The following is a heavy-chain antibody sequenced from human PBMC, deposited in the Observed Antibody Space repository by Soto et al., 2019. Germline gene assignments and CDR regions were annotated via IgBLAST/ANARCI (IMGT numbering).Heavy chain of an antibody. Sequence: QVQLVQSGAEVKKPGSSVKVSCKASGGTFSSYAISWVRQAPGQGLEWMGGIIPIFGTANYAQKFQGRVTITSDEPTSTAYMERRSLRSEDTAVYYCAISPGEKAMVVAWGQGTLVTVSS. CDR1: GGTFSSYA. D-gene: IGHD5-18*01. CDR3: AISPGEKAMVVA. J-gene: IGHJ4*02. CDR2: IIPIFGTA. V-gene: IGHV1-69*01.